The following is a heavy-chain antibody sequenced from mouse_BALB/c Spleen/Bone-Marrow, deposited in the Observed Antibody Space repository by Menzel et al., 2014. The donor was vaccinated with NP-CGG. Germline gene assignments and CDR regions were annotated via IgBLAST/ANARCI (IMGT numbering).Heavy chain of an antibody. CDR2: IKSNGGST. CDR1: GFTFSSYG. J-gene: IGHJ3*01. V-gene: IGHV5-6-3*01. CDR3: TSLSSMITAAWFAY. D-gene: IGHD2-4*01. Sequence: EVQLVESGGGLVQPGGSLKLSCAASGFTFSSYGMSWVRQNIDKRLELVATIKSNGGSTYYPDSVKGRFSISRDNAKNTLYLQMSSLKSVDTAMYYCTSLSSMITAAWFAYWGQGTLVTISA.